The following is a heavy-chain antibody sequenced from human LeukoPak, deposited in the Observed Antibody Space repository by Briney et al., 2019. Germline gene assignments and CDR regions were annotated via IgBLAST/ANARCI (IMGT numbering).Heavy chain of an antibody. CDR2: IGSGADL. Sequence: EGSLRLSCVGSGFAFGVHAMSWVRQAPGKGPEWVATIGSGADLFYAESVKGRSTISRDDPRNTVWLQMNSLRAEDTALYYCAKDWTPHNRVYDCLDAWGQGTQVTVSS. CDR1: GFAFGVHA. D-gene: IGHD3-16*01. J-gene: IGHJ5*02. CDR3: AKDWTPHNRVYDCLDA. V-gene: IGHV3-23*01.